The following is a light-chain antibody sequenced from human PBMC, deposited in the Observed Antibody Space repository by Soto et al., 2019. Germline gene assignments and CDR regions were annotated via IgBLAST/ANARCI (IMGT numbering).Light chain of an antibody. Sequence: DIVMTQSPDSLAVSLGERATINWKSSQSVLYSSNNKNYLAWYQQKPGQPPKLLIYWASTRESGVPDRFSGSGSGTDFTLTISSLQAEDVAVYYCQQYYSTPTFGQGTKVEIK. J-gene: IGKJ1*01. V-gene: IGKV4-1*01. CDR3: QQYYSTPT. CDR2: WAS. CDR1: QSVLYSSNNKNY.